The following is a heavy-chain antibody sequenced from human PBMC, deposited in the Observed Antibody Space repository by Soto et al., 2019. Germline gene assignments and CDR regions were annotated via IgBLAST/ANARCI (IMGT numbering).Heavy chain of an antibody. CDR2: ISLYSDGT. J-gene: IGHJ5*02. CDR1: GYTFSNYG. Sequence: ASVKVSCKTSGYTFSNYGITWVRQAPGQPLEWLGWISLYSDGTNYAQKFQGRVSMTTDTSTTTASLHLRSLRPADTAVYSRARVGPGAEAWFGPWGEGTLVTVSS. CDR3: ARVGPGAEAWFGP. V-gene: IGHV1-18*01. D-gene: IGHD2-2*01.